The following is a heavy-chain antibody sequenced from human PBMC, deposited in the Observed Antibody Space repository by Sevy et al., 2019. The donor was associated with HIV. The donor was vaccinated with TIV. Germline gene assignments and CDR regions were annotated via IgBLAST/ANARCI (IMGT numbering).Heavy chain of an antibody. CDR3: AKDPKVAGTFPYYFDY. CDR2: ISGNGGT. D-gene: IGHD6-19*01. CDR1: GFTFSSYA. J-gene: IGHJ4*02. Sequence: GGSLRLSCAASGFTFSSYAMSWVRQAPGKGLEWVSIISGNGGTYYADSVKGRFTISRDNSTNTLYLQMNSLRAEDTAVYYCAKDPKVAGTFPYYFDYWGQGTLVTVSS. V-gene: IGHV3-23*01.